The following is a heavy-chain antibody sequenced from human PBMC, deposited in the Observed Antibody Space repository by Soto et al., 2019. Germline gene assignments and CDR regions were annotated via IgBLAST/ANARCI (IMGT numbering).Heavy chain of an antibody. CDR2: ISSSSYT. J-gene: IGHJ4*02. Sequence: GGSLRLSCAASGFTFSDYYMSWIRQAPGKGLEWVSYISSSSYTNYADSVKGRFTISRDNAKNSLYLQMNSLRAEDTAVYYCARGSGYCSGGSCPVDYWGQGTLVTVSS. V-gene: IGHV3-11*06. CDR3: ARGSGYCSGGSCPVDY. D-gene: IGHD2-15*01. CDR1: GFTFSDYY.